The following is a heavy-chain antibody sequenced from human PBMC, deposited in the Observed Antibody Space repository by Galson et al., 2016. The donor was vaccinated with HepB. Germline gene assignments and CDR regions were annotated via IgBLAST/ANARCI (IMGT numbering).Heavy chain of an antibody. Sequence: SETLSLTCTVSPGSVTTNSYFWGWVRQPPGKGLEWIGSIYHTGTTYYSPSFESRVTIPVDASKNQFSLNPNSVTAADTAVYFCARPGGMNMLRPPDYWGQGPLVTVSS. V-gene: IGHV4-39*01. D-gene: IGHD2/OR15-2a*01. J-gene: IGHJ4*02. CDR1: PGSVTTNSYF. CDR3: ARPGGMNMLRPPDY. CDR2: IYHTGTT.